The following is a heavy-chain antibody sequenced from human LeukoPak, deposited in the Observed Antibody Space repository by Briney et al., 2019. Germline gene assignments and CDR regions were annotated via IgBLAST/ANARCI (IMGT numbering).Heavy chain of an antibody. Sequence: PSETLSLTCAVSGGSISSGGYSWSWIRQPPGKGLEWIGYIYHSGSTYYNPSLKSRVTISVDTSKNQFSLKLSSVTAADTAVYYCARDLGYCSGGSCSDFDYWGQGTLVTVSS. CDR3: ARDLGYCSGGSCSDFDY. J-gene: IGHJ4*02. D-gene: IGHD2-15*01. V-gene: IGHV4-30-2*01. CDR1: GGSISSGGYS. CDR2: IYHSGST.